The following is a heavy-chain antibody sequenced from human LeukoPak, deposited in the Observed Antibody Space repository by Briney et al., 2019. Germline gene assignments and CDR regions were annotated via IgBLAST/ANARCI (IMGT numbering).Heavy chain of an antibody. D-gene: IGHD3-10*01. Sequence: SETLSLTCTVSGGSISTRSYSWGGIRQPPGKGLEWIGNINDSGDTYYNPSLKSRITISVDKSKNQFSLKMSSVTAADAAMYYCAVGYYCGYSYWGQGTLVTVSS. CDR2: INDSGDT. V-gene: IGHV4-39*01. J-gene: IGHJ4*02. CDR1: GGSISTRSYS. CDR3: AVGYYCGYSY.